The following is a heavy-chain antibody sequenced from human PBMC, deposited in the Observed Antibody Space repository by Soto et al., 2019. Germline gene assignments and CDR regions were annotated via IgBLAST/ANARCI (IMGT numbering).Heavy chain of an antibody. CDR3: AKVVDPYSKVPDY. D-gene: IGHD2-2*01. CDR1: GFTFSRYA. J-gene: IGHJ4*02. Sequence: PGGSLRLSCAASGFTFSRYAMSWVRQAPGKGLEWVSAISGSGGSTYYADPVDSVKGRFTISRDNSKNTLYLQMNSLRAEDTAVYYCAKVVDPYSKVPDYWGQGTLVTVSS. V-gene: IGHV3-23*01. CDR2: ISGSGGST.